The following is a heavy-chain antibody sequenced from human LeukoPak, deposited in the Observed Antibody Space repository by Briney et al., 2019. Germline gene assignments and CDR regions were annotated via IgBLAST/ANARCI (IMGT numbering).Heavy chain of an antibody. J-gene: IGHJ3*02. Sequence: ASVKVSCKASGYTFTSYAMNWVRQAPGQGLEWMGWINTNTGNPTYAQGFTGRFVFSLDTSVSTAYLQISSLKAEDTAVYYCASRSCSGGSCPDAFDIWGQGTMVTVSS. V-gene: IGHV7-4-1*02. CDR2: INTNTGNP. D-gene: IGHD2-15*01. CDR1: GYTFTSYA. CDR3: ASRSCSGGSCPDAFDI.